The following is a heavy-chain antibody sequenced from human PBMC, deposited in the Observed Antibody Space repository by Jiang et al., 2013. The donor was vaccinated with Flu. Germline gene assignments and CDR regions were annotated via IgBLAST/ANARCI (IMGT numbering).Heavy chain of an antibody. D-gene: IGHD5-18*01. Sequence: GRTYYRSKWYNDYAVSVKSRITINPDTSKNQFSLQLNSVTPEDTAVYYCARVIANTAGMDVWGQGTTVTVSS. CDR2: TYYRSKWYN. CDR3: ARVIANTAGMDV. J-gene: IGHJ6*02. V-gene: IGHV6-1*01.